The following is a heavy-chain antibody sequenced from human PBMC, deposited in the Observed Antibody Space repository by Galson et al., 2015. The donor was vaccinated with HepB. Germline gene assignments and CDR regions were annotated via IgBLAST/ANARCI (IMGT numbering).Heavy chain of an antibody. CDR2: ISSNGGST. J-gene: IGHJ4*02. CDR3: ARPFDY. CDR1: GFTFSSYA. V-gene: IGHV3-64*01. Sequence: SLRLSCAASGFTFSSYAMHWVRQAPGKGLEYVSAISSNGGSTYYANSVKGRFTISRDNSKNTLYLQMGSLRAEDMAVYYCARPFDYWGQGTLVTVSS.